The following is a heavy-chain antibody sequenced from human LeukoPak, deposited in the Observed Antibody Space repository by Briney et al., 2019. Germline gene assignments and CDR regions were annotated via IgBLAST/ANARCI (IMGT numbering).Heavy chain of an antibody. D-gene: IGHD3-3*01. J-gene: IGHJ4*02. Sequence: SETLSLTCTVSGGSISSYYWSWIRQPPGKGLEWIGYIYYSGSTNYNPSLKSRVTISVDTSKNQFSLKLSSVTAADTGVYYCARYDFWSGLYFDYWGQGTLVTVSS. V-gene: IGHV4-59*01. CDR3: ARYDFWSGLYFDY. CDR2: IYYSGST. CDR1: GGSISSYY.